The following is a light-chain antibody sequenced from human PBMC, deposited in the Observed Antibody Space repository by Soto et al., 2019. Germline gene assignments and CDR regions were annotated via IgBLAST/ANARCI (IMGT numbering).Light chain of an antibody. CDR2: DAS. V-gene: IGKV3-11*01. CDR3: QQRSNWPPIT. Sequence: EIVLTQSPSTLSLSVWGRATLSCRASQSVSSYLAWYQQKPGQAPRLLIYDASNRATGIPARFSGSGSGTDFTLTISSLEPEDFAVYYCQQRSNWPPITFGQGTRLEIK. CDR1: QSVSSY. J-gene: IGKJ5*01.